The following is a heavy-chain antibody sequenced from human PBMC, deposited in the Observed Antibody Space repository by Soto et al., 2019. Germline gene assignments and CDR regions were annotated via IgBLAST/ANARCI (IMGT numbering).Heavy chain of an antibody. CDR3: ARGRGSTGYLGREHYFDY. CDR2: IDIGGNT. V-gene: IGHV3-66*01. J-gene: IGHJ4*02. Sequence: ESGGGLVQPGGSLRLSCAASGFSVTNNYMNWVRQAPGKGLEWVSIIDIGGNTYYADSVKDRFTISRDNSRNTLYLHMDSRRAEDTAVYYCARGRGSTGYLGREHYFDYWGQGTLVTVSP. D-gene: IGHD2-2*01. CDR1: GFSVTNNY.